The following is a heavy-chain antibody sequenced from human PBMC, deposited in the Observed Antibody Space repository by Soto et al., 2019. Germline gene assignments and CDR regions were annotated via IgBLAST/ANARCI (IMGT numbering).Heavy chain of an antibody. CDR2: IYPGDSDT. Sequence: PGESLKISCXGSGYSFTSYWIGWVRQMPGKGLEWMGIIYPGDSDTRYSPSFQGQVTISADKSISTAYLQWSSLKASDTAMYYCARDRYDFWSGHQSTNWFDPWGQGTLVTVSS. D-gene: IGHD3-3*01. V-gene: IGHV5-51*01. CDR1: GYSFTSYW. J-gene: IGHJ5*02. CDR3: ARDRYDFWSGHQSTNWFDP.